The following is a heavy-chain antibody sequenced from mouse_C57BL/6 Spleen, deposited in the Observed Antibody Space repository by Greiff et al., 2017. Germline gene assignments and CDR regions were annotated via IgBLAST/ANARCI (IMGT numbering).Heavy chain of an antibody. D-gene: IGHD5-1*01. J-gene: IGHJ3*01. Sequence: EVKLMESGGGLVQPKGSLKLSCAASGFSFNTYAMNWVRQAPGKGLEWVARIRSKSNNYATYYADSVKDRFTISRDDSESMLYLQMNNLKTEDTAMYYCVRTDLHSWFAYWGQGTLVTVSA. CDR2: IRSKSNNYAT. V-gene: IGHV10-1*01. CDR3: VRTDLHSWFAY. CDR1: GFSFNTYA.